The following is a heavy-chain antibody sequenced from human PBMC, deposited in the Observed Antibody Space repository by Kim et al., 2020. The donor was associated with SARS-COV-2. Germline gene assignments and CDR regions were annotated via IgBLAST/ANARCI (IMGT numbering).Heavy chain of an antibody. D-gene: IGHD3-22*01. CDR3: ARDSYYDSSGYYPIDY. CDR2: INAGNGNT. CDR1: GYTFTSYA. J-gene: IGHJ4*02. V-gene: IGHV1-3*01. Sequence: ASVKVSCKASGYTFTSYAMHWVRQAPGQRLEWMGWINAGNGNTKYSQKFQGRVTITRDTSASTAYMGLSSLRSEDTAVYYCARDSYYDSSGYYPIDYWGQGTLVTVSS.